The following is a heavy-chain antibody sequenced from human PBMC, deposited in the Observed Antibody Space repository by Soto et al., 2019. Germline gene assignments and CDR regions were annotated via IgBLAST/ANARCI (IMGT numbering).Heavy chain of an antibody. Sequence: GGSLRLSCAASGFTFSSYWMSWVRQAPGKGLEWVANIKQDGSEKYYVDSVRGRFTISRDNAKNSLYLQMNSLRAEDTAVYYCATAGPWLGQFFTYYYYGMEVWGQGTTGTVSS. CDR3: ATAGPWLGQFFTYYYYGMEV. CDR1: GFTFSSYW. J-gene: IGHJ6*02. CDR2: IKQDGSEK. D-gene: IGHD5-12*01. V-gene: IGHV3-7*01.